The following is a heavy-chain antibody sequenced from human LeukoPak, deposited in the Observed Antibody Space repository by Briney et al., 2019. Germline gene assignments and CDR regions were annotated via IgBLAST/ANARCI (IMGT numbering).Heavy chain of an antibody. CDR1: GFIFSSYA. Sequence: PGGSLRLSCAASGFIFSSYAMSWVRQAPGKGLEWVSAISGSGGSTYYADSVKGRFTISRDNSKNTLYLQMNSLRAEDTAVYYCAKAFLLVGGGFDYWGQGTLVTVSS. V-gene: IGHV3-23*01. D-gene: IGHD6-6*01. J-gene: IGHJ4*02. CDR2: ISGSGGST. CDR3: AKAFLLVGGGFDY.